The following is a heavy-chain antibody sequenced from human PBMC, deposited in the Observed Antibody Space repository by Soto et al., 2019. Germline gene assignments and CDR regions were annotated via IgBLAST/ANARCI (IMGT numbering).Heavy chain of an antibody. V-gene: IGHV2-5*02. D-gene: IGHD3-10*01. CDR1: GFSLSSSGVG. CDR3: AHRQTGCGESCDC. Sequence: QITLKESGPTLVKPTQTLTLTCTISGFSLSSSGVGVGWIRQPPGKALEWLALIYWDDAKRYSPSLKRRLTLPEDTAKDPVLLTLTNLDPVNTATYYWAHRQTGCGESCDCWGQGTLVTVSS. CDR2: IYWDDAK. J-gene: IGHJ4*02.